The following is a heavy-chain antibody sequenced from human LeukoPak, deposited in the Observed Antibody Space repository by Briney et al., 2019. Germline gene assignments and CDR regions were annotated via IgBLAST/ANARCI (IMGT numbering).Heavy chain of an antibody. J-gene: IGHJ4*02. CDR2: ISYDGSNK. Sequence: PGRSLRLSCAASGFTFSSYAMHWVRQAPGKGLEWVAVISYDGSNKYYADSVKGRFTISRDNSKNTLYLQMNSLRAEDTAVYYCARDIPGGFFDYWGQGTLVTVSS. CDR3: ARDIPGGFFDY. V-gene: IGHV3-30-3*01. CDR1: GFTFSSYA.